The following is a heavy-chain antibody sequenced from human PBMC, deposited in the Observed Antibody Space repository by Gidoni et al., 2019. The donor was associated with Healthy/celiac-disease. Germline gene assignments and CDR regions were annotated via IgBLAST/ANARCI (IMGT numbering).Heavy chain of an antibody. CDR3: ARGSTNVGVVAATQTPRTYYYGMDV. Sequence: HVQLQQLGAGLLKPSETLSLTCAAYGWSFSGYYWSWFRQPPGKGLEWIGEIKHSGSTNYSPSLKSRVTISVDTSKNQFSLKMSSVTAANTAVYYCARGSTNVGVVAATQTPRTYYYGMDVWGQGTTVTVSS. V-gene: IGHV4-34*01. CDR2: IKHSGST. J-gene: IGHJ6*02. CDR1: GWSFSGYY. D-gene: IGHD2-15*01.